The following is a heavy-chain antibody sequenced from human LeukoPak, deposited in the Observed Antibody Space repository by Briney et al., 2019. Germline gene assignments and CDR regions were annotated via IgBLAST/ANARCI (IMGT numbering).Heavy chain of an antibody. CDR1: GYTFTTYG. D-gene: IGHD3-22*01. J-gene: IGHJ3*02. CDR2: ISAYNGNT. CDR3: ARDRDSSGYYYVSDTFDI. V-gene: IGHV1-18*01. Sequence: ASVKVSCKASGYTFTTYGISWVRQAPGQGLEWMGWISAYNGNTSYAQKLQGRVTMTTDASTSTAYMELRSLRSDDTAVYYCARDRDSSGYYYVSDTFDIWGQGTMVTVSS.